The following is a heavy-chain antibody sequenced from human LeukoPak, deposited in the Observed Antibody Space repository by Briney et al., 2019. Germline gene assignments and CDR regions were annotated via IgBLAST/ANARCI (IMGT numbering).Heavy chain of an antibody. Sequence: GGSLRLSCAASGFTFSRYAMSWVRQAPGQGLEWVSGISGSGGSTYYADSVKGRFTISRDNSKNTLYLQMNSLRAEDTAVYYCAKDRSGGGDFYYGMDVWGQGTTVTVSS. CDR2: ISGSGGST. CDR3: AKDRSGGGDFYYGMDV. J-gene: IGHJ6*02. CDR1: GFTFSRYA. V-gene: IGHV3-23*01. D-gene: IGHD3-16*01.